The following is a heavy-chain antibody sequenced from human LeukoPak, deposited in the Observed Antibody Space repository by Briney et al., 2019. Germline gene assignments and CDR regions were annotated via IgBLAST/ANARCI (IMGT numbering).Heavy chain of an antibody. J-gene: IGHJ6*02. D-gene: IGHD2-15*01. CDR2: INHSGST. Sequence: SETLSLTCAVYGGPFSGYYWSWIRQPPGKGLEWIGEINHSGSTNYNPSLKSRVTISVDTSKNQFSLKLSSVTAADTAVYYCAREHGYCSGGSCYSRYYYYGMDVWGQGTTVTVSS. V-gene: IGHV4-34*01. CDR1: GGPFSGYY. CDR3: AREHGYCSGGSCYSRYYYYGMDV.